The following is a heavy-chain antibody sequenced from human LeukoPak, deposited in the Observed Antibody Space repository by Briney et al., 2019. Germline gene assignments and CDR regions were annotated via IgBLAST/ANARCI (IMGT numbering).Heavy chain of an antibody. J-gene: IGHJ4*02. V-gene: IGHV4-38-2*02. D-gene: IGHD5-24*01. Sequence: SETLSLTCTVSGYSISSGYYWGWIRQPPGKGLEWIGSIYHSGNTYYNPSLKSRVTISVDTSKNQFSLKLSSVTAADTAVYYCARGRDGYYAGTYYFDYWGQGTLVTVSS. CDR1: GYSISSGYY. CDR2: IYHSGNT. CDR3: ARGRDGYYAGTYYFDY.